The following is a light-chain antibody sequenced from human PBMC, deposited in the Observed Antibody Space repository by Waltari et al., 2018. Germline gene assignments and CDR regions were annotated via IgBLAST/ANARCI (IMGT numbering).Light chain of an antibody. CDR3: CSYAGNYLRV. Sequence: QSALTQPRSVSGSPGQSVTISCTGTSSDVGYYNYVSRYQQQPGKAPKVIIYDVNERPSGVPDRFSGSKSGNTASLTISGLQAEDEADYYCCSYAGNYLRVFGGGTKLTVL. J-gene: IGLJ2*01. CDR1: SSDVGYYNY. CDR2: DVN. V-gene: IGLV2-11*01.